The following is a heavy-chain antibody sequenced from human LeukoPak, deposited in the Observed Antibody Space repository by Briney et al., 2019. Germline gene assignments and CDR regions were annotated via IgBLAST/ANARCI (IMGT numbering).Heavy chain of an antibody. V-gene: IGHV2-70*11. D-gene: IGHD6-19*01. Sequence: SGPALVKPTQTLTLTCTFSGFSLSTSGMCVSWIRQPPGKALEWLARIDWDDDKYYSTSLKTRLTISKDTSKNQVVLTMTNMDPVDTATYYCARIRNSGWYFDYWGQVTLVTVSS. J-gene: IGHJ4*02. CDR1: GFSLSTSGMC. CDR3: ARIRNSGWYFDY. CDR2: IDWDDDK.